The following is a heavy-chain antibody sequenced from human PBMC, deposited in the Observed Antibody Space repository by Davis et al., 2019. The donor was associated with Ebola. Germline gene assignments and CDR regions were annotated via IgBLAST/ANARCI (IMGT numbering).Heavy chain of an antibody. V-gene: IGHV3-15*01. D-gene: IGHD2-2*01. CDR2: IKSKTDGGTT. CDR1: GFTFSNAW. J-gene: IGHJ6*02. CDR3: TTDQRLYCSSTSCYPTYYYGMDV. Sequence: PGGSLRLSCAASGFTFSNAWMSWVRQAPGKGLEWVGRIKSKTDGGTTDYAAPVKGRFTISRDDSKNTLYLQMNSLKTEDTAVYYCTTDQRLYCSSTSCYPTYYYGMDVWGQGTVTVSS.